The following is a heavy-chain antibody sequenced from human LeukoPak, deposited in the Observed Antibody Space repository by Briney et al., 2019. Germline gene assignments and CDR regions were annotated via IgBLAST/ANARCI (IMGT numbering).Heavy chain of an antibody. CDR1: RFSLNTHN. D-gene: IGHD3-10*01. J-gene: IGHJ4*02. V-gene: IGHV3-64D*06. Sequence: GGSLTLLCSASRFSLNTHNMQCVRQAPGKGGEFVSGYTKYGENTHYRLFVRGRYTITRDKSKNTLYLYMSSLRAADTGVYFCVKGRYGTGWDFWGPGTLVTVSS. CDR2: YTKYGENT. CDR3: VKGRYGTGWDF.